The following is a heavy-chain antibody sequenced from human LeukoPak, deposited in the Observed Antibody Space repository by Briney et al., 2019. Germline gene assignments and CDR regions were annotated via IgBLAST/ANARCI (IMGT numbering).Heavy chain of an antibody. CDR2: IYYSGST. V-gene: IGHV4-39*01. CDR3: ARPVSAYCGGDCSDY. Sequence: SETLSLTCTVSGGSISSSSYYWGWIRQPPGKGLEWIGCIYYSGSTYYNPSLKSRVTISVDTSKNQFSLKLSSVTAADTAVYYCARPVSAYCGGDCSDYWGQGTLVTVSS. J-gene: IGHJ4*02. D-gene: IGHD2-21*01. CDR1: GGSISSSSYY.